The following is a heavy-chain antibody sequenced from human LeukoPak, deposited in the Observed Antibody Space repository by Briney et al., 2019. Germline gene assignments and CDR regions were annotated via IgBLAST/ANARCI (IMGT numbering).Heavy chain of an antibody. CDR1: GGSISSSSYY. CDR2: IYYSGST. V-gene: IGHV4-39*01. J-gene: IGHJ3*02. Sequence: PSETLSLTCTVSGGSISSSSYYWGWIRQPPGKGLEWIGSIYYSGSTYYNPSLKSRVTISVDTSKNQLSLKLSSVTAADTAVYYCARRRITIFGVVYDAFDIWGQGTMVTVSS. CDR3: ARRRITIFGVVYDAFDI. D-gene: IGHD3-3*01.